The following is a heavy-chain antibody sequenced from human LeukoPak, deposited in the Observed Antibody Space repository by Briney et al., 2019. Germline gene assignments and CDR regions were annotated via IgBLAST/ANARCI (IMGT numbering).Heavy chain of an antibody. D-gene: IGHD6-13*01. CDR3: AKDLGSSSSWYLGDY. CDR2: ISGSGGST. V-gene: IGHV3-23*01. J-gene: IGHJ4*02. CDR1: GFTFSSFA. Sequence: PGGSLRLSCGASGFTFSSFAMCWVRQAPGKGLEWVSAISGSGGSTYYADSVKGRFTISRDNSKNSLYLQMNSLRAEDPAVYYCAKDLGSSSSWYLGDYWGQGTLVTVSS.